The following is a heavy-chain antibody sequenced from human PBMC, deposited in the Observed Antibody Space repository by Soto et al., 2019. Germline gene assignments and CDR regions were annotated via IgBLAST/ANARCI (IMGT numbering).Heavy chain of an antibody. J-gene: IGHJ5*02. V-gene: IGHV4-34*01. CDR3: ARANYYGSGSHKYNWFDP. Sequence: QVQLQQWGAGLLKPSETLSLTCAVYGGSFSGYYWSYIRQPPGKGLEWIGEINHSGSTTYNPSLRSRVTMSVDTSKNQFSLKLSSVTAADTAVYYCARANYYGSGSHKYNWFDPWGQGTLVTVSS. CDR1: GGSFSGYY. D-gene: IGHD3-10*01. CDR2: INHSGST.